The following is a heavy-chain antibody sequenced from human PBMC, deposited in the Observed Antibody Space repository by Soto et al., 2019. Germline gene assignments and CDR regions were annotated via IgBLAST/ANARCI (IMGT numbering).Heavy chain of an antibody. J-gene: IGHJ4*02. CDR1: GGTFSSYA. Sequence: SVKVSCKASGGTFSSYAISWVRQAPGQGLEWMGGIIPIFGTANYAQKFQGRVTITADESTSTAYMELSSLRSEDTAVYYCASGPAAPSLVYYFDYWGQGTLVTVSS. V-gene: IGHV1-69*13. CDR3: ASGPAAPSLVYYFDY. D-gene: IGHD2-2*01. CDR2: IIPIFGTA.